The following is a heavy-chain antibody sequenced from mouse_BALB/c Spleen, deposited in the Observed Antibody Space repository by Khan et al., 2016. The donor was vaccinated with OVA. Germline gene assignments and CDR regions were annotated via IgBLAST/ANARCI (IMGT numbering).Heavy chain of an antibody. V-gene: IGHV1-69*02. CDR3: TRGVGYFEY. J-gene: IGHJ2*01. CDR1: GYTFTNYW. Sequence: QVQLQQPGAELVRPGASVKLSCKASGYTFTNYWINWVKQRPGQGLEWIGNIYPSDSYSNYNQNFKDKATLTVDKSSRTAYMQLSSPTSEDSAVFYCTRGVGYFEYWGQGTTLTVSS. D-gene: IGHD1-3*01. CDR2: IYPSDSYS.